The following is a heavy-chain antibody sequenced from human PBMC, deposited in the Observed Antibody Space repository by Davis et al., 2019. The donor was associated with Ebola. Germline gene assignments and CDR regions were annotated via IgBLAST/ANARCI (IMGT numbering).Heavy chain of an antibody. D-gene: IGHD6-6*01. CDR1: GFTFSSYG. CDR3: ARGRYSSSSVYFDY. CDR2: ISSSGSTI. V-gene: IGHV3-48*02. Sequence: PGGSLRLSCAASGFTFSSYGMNWVRQAPGKGLEWVSYISSSGSTIYYADSVKGRFTISRDNAKNSLYLQMNSLRDEDTAVYYCARGRYSSSSVYFDYWGQGTLVTASS. J-gene: IGHJ4*02.